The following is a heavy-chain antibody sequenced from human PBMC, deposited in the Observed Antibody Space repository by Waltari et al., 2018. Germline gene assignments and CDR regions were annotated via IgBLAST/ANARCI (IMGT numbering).Heavy chain of an antibody. Sequence: EMQLLESGGGWVQPGGSLRLSCVSSRVTFNSYAMTWVRQAPGKGMEWVSGISSGGHTTYYADSVKGRFTSSRDNSKKTLYLQMESLRAEDTGVYYCAQGLSYCSGTSCFNWFDPLGPGNPGHRLL. CDR2: ISSGGHTT. CDR1: RVTFNSYA. J-gene: IGHJ5*02. D-gene: IGHD2-2*01. V-gene: IGHV3-23*01. CDR3: AQGLSYCSGTSCFNWFDP.